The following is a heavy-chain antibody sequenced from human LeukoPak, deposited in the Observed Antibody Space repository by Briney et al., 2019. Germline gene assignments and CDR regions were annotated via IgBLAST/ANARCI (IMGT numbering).Heavy chain of an antibody. D-gene: IGHD1-26*01. V-gene: IGHV4-59*08. CDR1: GGSISTFY. CDR2: IYYRGIT. CDR3: ARQGSGSRAAFDY. Sequence: SSETLSLTCTVSGGSISTFYWSWIRQPPGKGLEWIGYIYYRGITNYNPSLKSRVTISVDTSKNQFSLKLSSVTAADTAVYYCARQGSGSRAAFDYLGQGTLVTVSS. J-gene: IGHJ4*02.